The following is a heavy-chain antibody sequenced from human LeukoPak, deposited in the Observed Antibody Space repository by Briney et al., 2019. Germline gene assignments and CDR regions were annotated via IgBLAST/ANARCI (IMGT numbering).Heavy chain of an antibody. CDR3: ATGGGPFDY. J-gene: IGHJ4*02. CDR2: IYYSGST. V-gene: IGHV4-59*12. CDR1: GGSISPYY. Sequence: SETLSLTCTVSGGSISPYYWSWIRQPPGKGLEWIGYIYYSGSTNYNPSLKSRVTISLDTSKNQFFLKLSSVTAADTAVYFCATGGGPFDYWGQGILVTVSS. D-gene: IGHD3-16*01.